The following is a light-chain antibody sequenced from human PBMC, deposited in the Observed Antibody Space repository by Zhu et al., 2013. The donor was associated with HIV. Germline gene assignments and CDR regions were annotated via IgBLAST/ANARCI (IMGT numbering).Light chain of an antibody. CDR1: SSNIETNT. CDR3: QSYDDNLRDVV. CDR2: NNN. Sequence: QSVLTQPPSASATPGQRVTISCSGGSSNIETNTVNWYQQLPGAAPKLLIYNNNYRPSGVPDRVSGSKSGTSASLAISGLQSEDEADYYCQSYDDNLRDVVFGGGTKLTVL. V-gene: IGLV1-44*01. J-gene: IGLJ2*01.